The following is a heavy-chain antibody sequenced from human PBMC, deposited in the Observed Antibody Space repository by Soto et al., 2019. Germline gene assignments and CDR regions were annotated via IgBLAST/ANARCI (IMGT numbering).Heavy chain of an antibody. CDR2: ISTSGSTI. D-gene: IGHD5-12*01. J-gene: IGHJ4*02. V-gene: IGHV3-48*03. CDR1: GFIFKSYE. Sequence: GSLRLSCSASGFIFKSYEMNWVRQAPGKGLEWISDISTSGSTIYYADSVKGRFTISRDNARDSLYLQMNSLRAEDTAVYYCARGMATTQGFDYWGLGILVTVSS. CDR3: ARGMATTQGFDY.